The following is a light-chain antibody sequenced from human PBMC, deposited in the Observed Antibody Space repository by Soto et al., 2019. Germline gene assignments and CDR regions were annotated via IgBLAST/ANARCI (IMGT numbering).Light chain of an antibody. CDR2: GAS. Sequence: EIVLTQSPGTLSLSPGEGATLSCRASQSISSNFLAWYQQKRGQAPRLLIHGASNRATGIPDRFSGSGSGTDFTLTISRLEPEDSAVYFCQHYGSSQWTFGQWTFGQGTKVDIK. J-gene: IGKJ1*01. CDR1: QSISSNF. CDR3: QHYGSSQWTFGQWT. V-gene: IGKV3-20*01.